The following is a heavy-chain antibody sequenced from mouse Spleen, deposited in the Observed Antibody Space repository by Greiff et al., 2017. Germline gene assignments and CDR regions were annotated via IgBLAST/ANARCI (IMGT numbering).Heavy chain of an antibody. CDR3: AKIPLNWDDY. CDR2: INPYNGGT. V-gene: IGHV1-19*01. J-gene: IGHJ2*01. CDR1: GYTFTDYY. D-gene: IGHD4-1*01. Sequence: EVQLQQSGPVLVKPGASVKMSCKASGYTFTDYYMNWVKQSHGKSLEWIGVINPYNGGTSYNQKFKGKATLTVDKSSSTAYMELNSLTSEDSAVYYCAKIPLNWDDYWGQGTTLTVSS.